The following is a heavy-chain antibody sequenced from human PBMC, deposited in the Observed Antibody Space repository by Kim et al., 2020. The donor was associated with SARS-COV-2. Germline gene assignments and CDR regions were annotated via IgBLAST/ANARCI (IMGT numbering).Heavy chain of an antibody. D-gene: IGHD5-12*01. CDR2: INPSGGST. CDR3: ARGARGDIVADARLYYYYGMDV. J-gene: IGHJ6*02. Sequence: ASVKVSCKASGYTFTSYYMHWVRQAPGQGLEWMGIINPSGGSTSYAQKFQGRVTMTRDTSTSTVYMELSSLRSEDTAVYYCARGARGDIVADARLYYYYGMDVWGQGTTVTVSS. V-gene: IGHV1-46*01. CDR1: GYTFTSYY.